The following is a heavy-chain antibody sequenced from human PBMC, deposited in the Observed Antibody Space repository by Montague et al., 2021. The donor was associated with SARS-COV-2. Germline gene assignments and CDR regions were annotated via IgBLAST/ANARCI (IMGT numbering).Heavy chain of an antibody. CDR3: ARGVVGPTVLFLEY. D-gene: IGHD1-26*01. Sequence: SETLSLTCTVSNYSASSGYYWGWIRQFPGKGLEWIGFKFHSGSTYYNPXXQSRVITSVDTSKNQVSLKLRSVSAADTAVYYCARGVVGPTVLFLEYWGQGILVAVSS. J-gene: IGHJ4*02. CDR1: NYSASSGYY. V-gene: IGHV4-38-2*02. CDR2: KFHSGST.